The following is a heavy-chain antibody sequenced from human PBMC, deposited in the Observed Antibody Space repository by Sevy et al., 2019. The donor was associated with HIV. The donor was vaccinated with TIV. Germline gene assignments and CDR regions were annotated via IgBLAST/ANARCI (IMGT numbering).Heavy chain of an antibody. J-gene: IGHJ5*02. D-gene: IGHD2-15*01. Sequence: ASVKVSCKASGYTFTRYYMHWVRQAPGQGLEWMGIINPSGGSTTYAQKFQGRVTMTRDTSTSTVYMELSSPRSEDTAVYYCARGREAARGWFDPWGQGTLVTVSS. CDR2: INPSGGST. CDR1: GYTFTRYY. V-gene: IGHV1-46*01. CDR3: ARGREAARGWFDP.